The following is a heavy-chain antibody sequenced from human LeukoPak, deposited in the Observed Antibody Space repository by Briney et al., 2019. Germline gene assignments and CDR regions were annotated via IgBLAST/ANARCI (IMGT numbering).Heavy chain of an antibody. J-gene: IGHJ6*02. V-gene: IGHV4-59*08. D-gene: IGHD4-17*01. CDR3: ARATSYGASYYYYGMDV. CDR2: IYYTGTT. Sequence: PSETLSLTCTVSGGSISGTYYWSWIRQPPGKGLEWIGYIYYTGTTDSNPSLKSRVTISLDTSKNQFSPNLSSVTAADTAVYYCARATSYGASYYYYGMDVWGQGTTVTVSS. CDR1: GGSISGTYY.